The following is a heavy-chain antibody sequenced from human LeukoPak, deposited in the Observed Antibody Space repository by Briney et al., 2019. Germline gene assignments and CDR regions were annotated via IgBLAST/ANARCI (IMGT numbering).Heavy chain of an antibody. CDR1: GGSFSGYY. CDR3: ARGSTYYYGSGSYYKV. CDR2: INHSGST. D-gene: IGHD3-10*01. V-gene: IGHV4-34*01. J-gene: IGHJ4*02. Sequence: QASETLSLTCAVYGGSFSGYYWSWIRQPPGKGLEWNGEINHSGSTNYNPSLKSRVTISVNTSKNQFSLKLSSVTAADTAVYYCARGSTYYYGSGSYYKVWGQGTLVTVSS.